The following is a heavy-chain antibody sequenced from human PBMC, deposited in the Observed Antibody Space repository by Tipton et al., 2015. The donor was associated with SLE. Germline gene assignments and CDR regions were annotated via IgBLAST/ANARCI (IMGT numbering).Heavy chain of an antibody. D-gene: IGHD2-15*01. CDR1: GGSFSGYY. Sequence: LSLTCAVYGGSFSGYYWSWVRQAPGKGLEWVSYISGGGGSTYYADSVKGRFTISRDNSKNTLYLQMSSLRAEDTAVYYCAKDRYCSGGTCFASYFDHWGQGNLVTVSS. J-gene: IGHJ4*02. V-gene: IGHV3-23*01. CDR2: ISGGGGST. CDR3: AKDRYCSGGTCFASYFDH.